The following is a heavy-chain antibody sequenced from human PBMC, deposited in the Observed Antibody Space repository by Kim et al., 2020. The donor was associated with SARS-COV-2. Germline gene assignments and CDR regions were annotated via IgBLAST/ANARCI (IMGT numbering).Heavy chain of an antibody. V-gene: IGHV3-23*01. D-gene: IGHD3-22*01. Sequence: GGSLRLSCAASGFTFSSYAMSWVRQAPGKGLEWVSAISGSGGSTYYADSVKGRFTISRDNSKNTLYLQMNSLRAEDTAVYYCAKDPSRRGPLIARDRLPQYYFDYWGQGTLVTVSS. CDR1: GFTFSSYA. CDR2: ISGSGGST. CDR3: AKDPSRRGPLIARDRLPQYYFDY. J-gene: IGHJ4*02.